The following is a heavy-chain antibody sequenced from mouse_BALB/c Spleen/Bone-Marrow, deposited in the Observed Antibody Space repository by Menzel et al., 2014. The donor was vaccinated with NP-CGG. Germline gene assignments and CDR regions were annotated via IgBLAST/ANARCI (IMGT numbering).Heavy chain of an antibody. Sequence: LVESGASVKISRKASGYSFTGYFMNWVKQSHGKSLEWIGRINPYNGDTFYNQKFKGKATLTVDKSSSTAHMELLSLTSEDSAVYYCGGQDGYYGGFAYWGQGTLVTVSA. CDR1: GYSFTGYF. J-gene: IGHJ3*01. V-gene: IGHV1-37*01. CDR2: INPYNGDT. CDR3: GGQDGYYGGFAY. D-gene: IGHD2-3*01.